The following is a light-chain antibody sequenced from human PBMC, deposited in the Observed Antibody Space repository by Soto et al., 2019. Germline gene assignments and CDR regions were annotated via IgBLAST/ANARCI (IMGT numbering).Light chain of an antibody. CDR1: SSDVGGYNY. V-gene: IGLV2-8*01. Sequence: QSVLTQPPSASGSPGQSVAISCTGTSSDVGGYNYVSWYQQHPGKAPKLMIYEVNKRPSGVPDRFSDSKSGNTASLTVSGLQADDEADYYCRAYEGSTNVFGNGTKLT. CDR3: RAYEGSTNV. CDR2: EVN. J-gene: IGLJ1*01.